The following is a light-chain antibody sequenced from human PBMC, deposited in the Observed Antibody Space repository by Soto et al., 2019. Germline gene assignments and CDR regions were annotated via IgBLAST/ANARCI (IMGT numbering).Light chain of an antibody. Sequence: DIQMTQSPSSLSASVGDRVTITCRASQNIIFYLNWYQQKPGQAPRLLIYVASNLQSGVPSRFSGSGSGTEYARTITIFEHEDVATEFDQQSYTTTVYTFGQGTELAFK. CDR2: VAS. CDR1: QNIIFY. V-gene: IGKV1-39*01. J-gene: IGKJ2*01. CDR3: QQSYTTTVYT.